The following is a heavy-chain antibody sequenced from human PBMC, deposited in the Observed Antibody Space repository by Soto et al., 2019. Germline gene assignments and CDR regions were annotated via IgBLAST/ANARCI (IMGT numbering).Heavy chain of an antibody. CDR1: GYTFTTFG. CDR3: GREYCRGGRCYSPDY. Sequence: QVQLVQSGAEVKPPGASVKVSCKASGYTFTTFGISWVLQAPGQGLEWMGWTSTNNGDTYYAPRFQGRVTVTKDTSTRTAYMELRSLGSDDTAVYYCGREYCRGGRCYSPDYWGQGTLVTVSS. V-gene: IGHV1-18*01. J-gene: IGHJ4*02. D-gene: IGHD2-15*01. CDR2: TSTNNGDT.